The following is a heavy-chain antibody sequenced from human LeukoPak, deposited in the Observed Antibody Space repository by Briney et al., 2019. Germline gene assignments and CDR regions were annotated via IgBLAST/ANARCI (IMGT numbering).Heavy chain of an antibody. CDR1: GFTFSTYA. CDR3: AELGVTMIGGV. D-gene: IGHD3-10*02. Sequence: GGSLRLSCAASGFTFSTYAMTWVRQAPGKGLEWVSYISSSGSTIYYADSVKGRFTISRDNAKNSLYLQMNSLRAEDTAVYYCAELGVTMIGGVWGKGTTVTISS. CDR2: ISSSGSTI. V-gene: IGHV3-48*03. J-gene: IGHJ6*04.